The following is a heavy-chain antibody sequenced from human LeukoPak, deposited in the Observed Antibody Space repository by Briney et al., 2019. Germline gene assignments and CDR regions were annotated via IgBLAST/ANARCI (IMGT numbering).Heavy chain of an antibody. CDR3: AKGQDSSSWPLAAPKYYYYGMDV. CDR1: GFSVSNNY. V-gene: IGHV3-66*03. D-gene: IGHD6-13*01. J-gene: IGHJ6*02. Sequence: GGSLRLSCAVSGFSVSNNYMNWVRQAPGKGLEWVSLIYSRGGTSYADSVKGRLTISRDNSKNTLYLQMNSLRAEDTAVYYCAKGQDSSSWPLAAPKYYYYGMDVWGQGTTVTVSS. CDR2: IYSRGGT.